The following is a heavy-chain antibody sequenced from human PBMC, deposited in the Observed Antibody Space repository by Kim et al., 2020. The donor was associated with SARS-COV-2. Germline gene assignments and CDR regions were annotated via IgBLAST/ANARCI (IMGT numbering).Heavy chain of an antibody. V-gene: IGHV5-51*01. CDR1: GYSFTSYW. CDR2: IYPGDSDT. J-gene: IGHJ4*02. CDR3: ARPVGGGYDSLDFDY. Sequence: GESLKISCKGSGYSFTSYWIGWVRQMPGKGLEWMGIIYPGDSDTRYSPSFQGQVTISADKSISTAYLQWSSLKASDTAMYYCARPVGGGYDSLDFDYWGQGTLVTVSS. D-gene: IGHD5-12*01.